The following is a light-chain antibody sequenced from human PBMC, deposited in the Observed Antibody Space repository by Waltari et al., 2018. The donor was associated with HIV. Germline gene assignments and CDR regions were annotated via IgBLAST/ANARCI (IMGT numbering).Light chain of an antibody. V-gene: IGLV1-47*01. CDR2: RNN. Sequence: QSVLTPPPSASGTPGQRVAISCSGSSSNIGNNFVYWYQHLPGTTPKLPIYRNNQRPAGVPDRFSGSKSGTASSVAIGGLRSEDEADYYCTSWDDSLSGWMFGGGTTLTVL. CDR1: SSNIGNNF. J-gene: IGLJ3*02. CDR3: TSWDDSLSGWM.